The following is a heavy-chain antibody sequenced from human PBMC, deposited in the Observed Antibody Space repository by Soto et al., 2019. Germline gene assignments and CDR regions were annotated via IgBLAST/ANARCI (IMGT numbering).Heavy chain of an antibody. CDR3: AREGGYRHFDY. CDR1: GFTFSSYA. J-gene: IGHJ4*02. V-gene: IGHV3-64*01. D-gene: IGHD3-22*01. Sequence: PGGSLRLSCAASGFTFSSYAMHWVRQAPGKGLEYVSAISSNGGSTYYANSVKGRFTISRDNSKNTLYLQMGSLRAEDMAVYYCAREGGYRHFDYWGQGTLVTVSS. CDR2: ISSNGGST.